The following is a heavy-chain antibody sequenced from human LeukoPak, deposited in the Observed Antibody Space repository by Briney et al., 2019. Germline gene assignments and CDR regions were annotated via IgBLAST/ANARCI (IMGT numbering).Heavy chain of an antibody. Sequence: GGSLRLSCAASGFTFSSCEMNWVRQAPGKGLEWLSYISNSGSSKYYADSVRGRFTISRDNAKNSLYLQMNSLRAEDTAIYYCARDQWLAYYYHGMDVWGQGTTVTVSS. D-gene: IGHD6-19*01. J-gene: IGHJ6*02. CDR3: ARDQWLAYYYHGMDV. V-gene: IGHV3-48*03. CDR1: GFTFSSCE. CDR2: ISNSGSSK.